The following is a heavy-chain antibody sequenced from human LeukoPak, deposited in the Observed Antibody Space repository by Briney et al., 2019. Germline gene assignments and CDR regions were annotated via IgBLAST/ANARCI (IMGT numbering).Heavy chain of an antibody. V-gene: IGHV3-74*01. CDR1: GFTFSDFY. D-gene: IGHD4-23*01. CDR2: IASDGSST. J-gene: IGHJ4*02. Sequence: GGSLRLSCAASGFTFSDFYMSWIRQAPGKGLVWVSRIASDGSSTTYADSVKGRFSTSRDNAKNTLYLQMNSLRVEDTAVYYRARGRPHGNDYWGQGTLVTVSS. CDR3: ARGRPHGNDY.